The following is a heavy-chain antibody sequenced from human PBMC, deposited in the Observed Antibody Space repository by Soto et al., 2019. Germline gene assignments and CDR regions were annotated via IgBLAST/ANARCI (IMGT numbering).Heavy chain of an antibody. D-gene: IGHD3-10*01. CDR3: AASYGSGYRAFDY. Sequence: QVQLVQSGTEVKKPGSSVKVSCKASGDTFSFYTINWVRQAPGLGLEWVGRINPIVSMPNYAQKFQGRVSRTADKSTSTAYMELRRLRSDDTAMYFCAASYGSGYRAFDYWGQGALVIVS. CDR1: GDTFSFYT. V-gene: IGHV1-69*02. CDR2: INPIVSMP. J-gene: IGHJ4*02.